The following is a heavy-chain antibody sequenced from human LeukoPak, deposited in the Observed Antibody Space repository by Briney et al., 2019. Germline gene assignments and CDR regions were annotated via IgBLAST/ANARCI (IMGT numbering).Heavy chain of an antibody. J-gene: IGHJ4*02. CDR1: GGSITSDY. Sequence: SETLSLTCTVSGGSITSDYWGWIRQPPGKGLEWIGSIYYSGSTYYNPSLKSRVTISVDTSKNQFSLKLSSVTAADTAVYYCARVGTTVTLDYWGQGTLVTVSS. CDR3: ARVGTTVTLDY. V-gene: IGHV4-39*07. CDR2: IYYSGST. D-gene: IGHD4-17*01.